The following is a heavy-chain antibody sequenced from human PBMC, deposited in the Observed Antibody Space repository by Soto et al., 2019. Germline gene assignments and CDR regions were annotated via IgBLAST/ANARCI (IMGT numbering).Heavy chain of an antibody. V-gene: IGHV3-33*08. CDR3: ARSPAYYYDSSGYYLTTHDAFDI. D-gene: IGHD3-22*01. J-gene: IGHJ3*02. CDR1: GFTFSSYG. Sequence: GGSLRLSCAASGFTFSSYGMHWVRQAPGKGLEWVAVIWYDGSNKYYADSVKGRFTISRDNSKNTLYLQMNSLRAEDTAVYYCARSPAYYYDSSGYYLTTHDAFDIWGQGTMVTVSS. CDR2: IWYDGSNK.